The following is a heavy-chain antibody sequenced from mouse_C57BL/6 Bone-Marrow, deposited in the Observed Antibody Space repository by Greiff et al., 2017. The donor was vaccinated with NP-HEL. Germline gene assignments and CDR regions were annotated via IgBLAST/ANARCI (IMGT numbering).Heavy chain of an antibody. Sequence: QVQLQQPGAELVMPGASVKLSCKASGYTFTSYWMHWVKQRPGQGLEWIGEIDPSDSYTNYNQKFKGKSTLTVDKSSSTAYMQLSSLTSEDSAVYYCARPSSGYDYAMDYWGQGTSVTVSS. J-gene: IGHJ4*01. CDR1: GYTFTSYW. CDR3: ARPSSGYDYAMDY. V-gene: IGHV1-69*01. D-gene: IGHD3-2*02. CDR2: IDPSDSYT.